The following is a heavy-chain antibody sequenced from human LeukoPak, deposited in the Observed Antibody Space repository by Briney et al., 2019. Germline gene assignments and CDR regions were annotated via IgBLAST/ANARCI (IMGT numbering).Heavy chain of an antibody. V-gene: IGHV5-51*01. CDR2: IYPGDSDT. Sequence: GESLKISCKGSGYNFATYWIGWVRQMPGKGLEWMGVIYPGDSDTRYSPSFQGQVTISADKSICTAYLQWSSLKASDSAMYYCASQVYCSRTSCSDHWGQGTLVTVSS. J-gene: IGHJ4*02. CDR3: ASQVYCSRTSCSDH. CDR1: GYNFATYW. D-gene: IGHD2-2*01.